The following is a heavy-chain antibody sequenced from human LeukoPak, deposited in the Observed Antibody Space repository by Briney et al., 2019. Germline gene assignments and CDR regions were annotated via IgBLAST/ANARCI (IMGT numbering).Heavy chain of an antibody. CDR2: ISGSGGST. V-gene: IGHV3-23*01. D-gene: IGHD4-17*01. CDR3: AKDRRVNGDYLDAFDI. CDR1: GFTFSSYA. Sequence: GGSLRLSCAASGFTFSSYAMSWVRQAPGKGLEWVSAISGSGGSTYYADSMKGRFTISRDNSKNTLYLQMNSLRAEDTAVYYCAKDRRVNGDYLDAFDIWGQGTMVTVSS. J-gene: IGHJ3*02.